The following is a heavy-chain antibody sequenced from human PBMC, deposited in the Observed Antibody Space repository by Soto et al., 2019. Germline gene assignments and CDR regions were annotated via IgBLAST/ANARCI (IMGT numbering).Heavy chain of an antibody. Sequence: SETLSLTCTVSGGSMNSYYWSWIRQPPGKGLEWIGYINYSGSTNHNPSLKSRVTISVDTSKKQLSLKLTSVTAADTAVYYCARDSGDSRSDWFDPWGQGTLVTVS. CDR3: ARDSGDSRSDWFDP. J-gene: IGHJ5*02. D-gene: IGHD3-10*01. CDR1: GGSMNSYY. V-gene: IGHV4-59*01. CDR2: INYSGST.